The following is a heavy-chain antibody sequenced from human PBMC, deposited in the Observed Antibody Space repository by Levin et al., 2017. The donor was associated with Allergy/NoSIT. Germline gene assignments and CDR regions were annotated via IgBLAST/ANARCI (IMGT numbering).Heavy chain of an antibody. CDR1: GFTFSNYY. V-gene: IGHV3-74*01. CDR3: ARGGCSSTSCLDN. D-gene: IGHD2-2*01. CDR2: VYSDGTIT. J-gene: IGHJ4*02. Sequence: GGSLRLSCAASGFTFSNYYMHWVRQTPGKGLEWVSRVYSDGTITDYADSVKGRFTISRDNARNTLYLQMNSLRAEDTAVYYCARGGCSSTSCLDNWGQGILVTVSS.